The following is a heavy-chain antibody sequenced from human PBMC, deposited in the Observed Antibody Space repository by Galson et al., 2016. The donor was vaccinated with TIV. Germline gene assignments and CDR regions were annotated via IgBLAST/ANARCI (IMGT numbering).Heavy chain of an antibody. CDR1: GYTLSPYY. Sequence: LVKVSCKASGYTLSPYYMYWVRQAPGQGPEWVGVIEPLGGGTNYALQFQGSVTMTRDTSTSTVNMELTSLKSDDTAIFYSATFSAPRGPFDYWGQGTLVTVSS. J-gene: IGHJ4*02. D-gene: IGHD1-26*01. CDR3: ATFSAPRGPFDY. CDR2: IEPLGGGT. V-gene: IGHV1-46*01.